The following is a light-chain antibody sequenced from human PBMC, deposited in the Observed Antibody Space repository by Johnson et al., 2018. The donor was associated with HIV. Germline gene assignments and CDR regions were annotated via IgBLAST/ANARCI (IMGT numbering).Light chain of an antibody. Sequence: QSVLTQPPSLSAAPGQRVSISCSGNSSNIENYFVSWYQQLPGAAPRLLIYEDNKRPSGIPDRFSGSKSGASATLSITGLQTGDEADYYCGVWNASLSPHYVVETGTTVIVL. V-gene: IGLV1-51*02. CDR3: GVWNASLSPHYV. CDR1: SSNIENYF. J-gene: IGLJ1*01. CDR2: EDN.